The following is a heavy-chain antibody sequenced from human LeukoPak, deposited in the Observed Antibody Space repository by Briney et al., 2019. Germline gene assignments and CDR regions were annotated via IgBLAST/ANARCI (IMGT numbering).Heavy chain of an antibody. D-gene: IGHD6-19*01. CDR3: ARVTTPVKGWVDY. Sequence: GGSLRLSCAASGFTFSSYSMNWVRQAPGKGLEWVSSISSSSSYIYYADSVKGRFTISRDNAKNSLYLQMNSLRAEDTAVYYCARVTTPVKGWVDYWGQGTLVTVSS. V-gene: IGHV3-21*01. CDR1: GFTFSSYS. CDR2: ISSSSSYI. J-gene: IGHJ4*02.